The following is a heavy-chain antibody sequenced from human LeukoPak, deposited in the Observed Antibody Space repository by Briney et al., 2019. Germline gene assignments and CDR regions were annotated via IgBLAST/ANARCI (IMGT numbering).Heavy chain of an antibody. CDR3: ARAGGYSYGYSGDYFVY. D-gene: IGHD5-18*01. V-gene: IGHV5-51*01. J-gene: IGHJ4*02. Sequence: GESLKISCKGSGYSFTSYWIGWVRQMPGKGLEWMGIIYPGDSDTRYSPSFQGQVTISADKSISTAYLQWSSLKASDTAMYYCARAGGYSYGYSGDYFVYWGQGTLVIVSS. CDR1: GYSFTSYW. CDR2: IYPGDSDT.